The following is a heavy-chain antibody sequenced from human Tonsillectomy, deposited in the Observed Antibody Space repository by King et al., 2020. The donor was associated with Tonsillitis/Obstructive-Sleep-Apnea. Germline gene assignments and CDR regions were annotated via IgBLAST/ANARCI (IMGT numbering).Heavy chain of an antibody. CDR1: GFTFSTYA. D-gene: IGHD1-14*01. CDR3: AKDLGWESGMA. CDR2: ISGSGGST. Sequence: VQLVESGGGLVQPGGSLRLSCAASGFTFSTYAMTWVRQAPGKGLEWVSAISGSGGSTYYADSVKGRFTISRDNSKNTLYLHMNSLRAEDTAVYYCAKDLGWESGMAWGQGTLVTVSS. J-gene: IGHJ5*02. V-gene: IGHV3-23*04.